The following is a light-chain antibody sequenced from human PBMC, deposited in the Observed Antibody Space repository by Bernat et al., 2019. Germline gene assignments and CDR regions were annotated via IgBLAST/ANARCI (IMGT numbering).Light chain of an antibody. V-gene: IGKV1-33*01. CDR1: QDISNY. CDR2: DSS. CDR3: QQLDKFPIT. J-gene: IGKJ5*01. Sequence: DIQMTQSPSSLSASVGDRVTITCRASQDISNYLNWYHQKPGKAPKLLIYDSSYLETGVPSRFSGSGSGTEFTLTISSLQPEDSATYYCQQLDKFPITFGQGTRLEIK.